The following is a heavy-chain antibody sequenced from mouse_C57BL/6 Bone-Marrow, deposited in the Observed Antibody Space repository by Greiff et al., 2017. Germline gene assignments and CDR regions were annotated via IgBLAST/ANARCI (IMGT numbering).Heavy chain of an antibody. CDR1: GFNIKDDY. Sequence: EVQLQQSEAELVRPGASVKLSCTASGFNIKDDYMHWVKQRPEQGLEWIGWIDPENGDTEYASKFQGKATITADTSSNTAYLQLSSLTSEDTAVYYCTTGGYYYYAMDYWGQGTSVTVSS. CDR3: TTGGYYYYAMDY. J-gene: IGHJ4*01. CDR2: IDPENGDT. D-gene: IGHD2-3*01. V-gene: IGHV14-4*01.